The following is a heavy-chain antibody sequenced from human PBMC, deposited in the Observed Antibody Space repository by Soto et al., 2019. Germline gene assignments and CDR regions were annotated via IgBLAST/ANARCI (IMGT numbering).Heavy chain of an antibody. Sequence: ASVKVSCKASGYTFTSYGISWVRQAPGQGLEWMGWISAYNGNTNYAQNLQGRVTMTTDTSTSTAYMELRSLRSDDTAVYYCARESRFLEWFQTDEYVMDVWGQGTTVTVSS. D-gene: IGHD3-3*01. CDR2: ISAYNGNT. V-gene: IGHV1-18*01. J-gene: IGHJ6*02. CDR1: GYTFTSYG. CDR3: ARESRFLEWFQTDEYVMDV.